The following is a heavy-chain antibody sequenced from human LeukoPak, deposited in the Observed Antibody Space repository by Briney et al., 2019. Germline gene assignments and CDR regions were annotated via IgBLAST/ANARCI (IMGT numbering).Heavy chain of an antibody. Sequence: QTGGSLRLSCAASGFSFSSDWMNWVRQAPGKWLEWAPNINQDGSKKYYVDSVKGRFTISRDNAKNSQYLQMNSLRAEDTAVYYCARDPDILTGVAYDFWGQGTMVTVSS. CDR2: INQDGSKK. J-gene: IGHJ3*01. CDR1: GFSFSSDW. V-gene: IGHV3-7*05. D-gene: IGHD3-9*01. CDR3: ARDPDILTGVAYDF.